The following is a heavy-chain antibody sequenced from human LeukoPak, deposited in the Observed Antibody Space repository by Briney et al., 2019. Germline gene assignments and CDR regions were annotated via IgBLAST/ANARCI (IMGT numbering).Heavy chain of an antibody. J-gene: IGHJ6*02. CDR2: ISSTSSYI. CDR3: ARALWSGPVYYGMDV. Sequence: GGSLRLSCAASGFTFSNYNFYWVRQAPGKGLEWVSSISSTSSYIYYADSMKGRFTISRDNAKDSLYLQMNSLRAEDTAVYYCARALWSGPVYYGMDVWGQGTTVTVSS. V-gene: IGHV3-21*01. D-gene: IGHD3-10*01. CDR1: GFTFSNYN.